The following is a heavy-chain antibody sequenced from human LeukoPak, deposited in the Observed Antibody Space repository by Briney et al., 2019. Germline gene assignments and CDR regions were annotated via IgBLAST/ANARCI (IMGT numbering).Heavy chain of an antibody. CDR3: ARAIAIFDYYYMDV. D-gene: IGHD3-3*01. CDR2: MNTKRGNT. J-gene: IGHJ6*03. V-gene: IGHV1-8*01. Sequence: ASVNVSCNISGDSFTTYDINWVRQATAQGLEWMGGMNTKRGNTVYAQKFHGRLTMTRYIYIRKAYMELSSLRYEDTAVYVCARAIAIFDYYYMDVWGKGTTVTVSS. CDR1: GDSFTTYD.